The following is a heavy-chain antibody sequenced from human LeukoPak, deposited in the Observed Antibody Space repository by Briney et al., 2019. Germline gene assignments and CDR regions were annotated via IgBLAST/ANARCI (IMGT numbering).Heavy chain of an antibody. D-gene: IGHD2-21*02. CDR1: GYTFTVYY. CDR2: INPNSGGT. J-gene: IGHJ4*02. Sequence: ASVKVSCKASGYTFTVYYMHWVRQAPGQGLEWMGWINPNSGGTNYAQKFQGRVTMTRDTSISTAYMELSRLRSDDTAVYYCAIEYCGGDCYLHPLFDYWGQGTLVTVSS. V-gene: IGHV1-2*02. CDR3: AIEYCGGDCYLHPLFDY.